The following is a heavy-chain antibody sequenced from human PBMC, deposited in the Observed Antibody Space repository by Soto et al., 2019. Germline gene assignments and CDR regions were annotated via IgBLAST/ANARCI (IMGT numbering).Heavy chain of an antibody. CDR3: AKDQGIAASHGID. D-gene: IGHD6-13*01. Sequence: QVQLVESGGGVVQPGRSLRLSCAASGFTFNNYGMHWVRQAPGKGLEWVATISNDGSDKYYADSVKGRLTISRDNSKKTVYLQMNSLRAEETAVYYCAKDQGIAASHGIDWGQGTMVTVPS. CDR1: GFTFNNYG. J-gene: IGHJ3*01. V-gene: IGHV3-30*18. CDR2: ISNDGSDK.